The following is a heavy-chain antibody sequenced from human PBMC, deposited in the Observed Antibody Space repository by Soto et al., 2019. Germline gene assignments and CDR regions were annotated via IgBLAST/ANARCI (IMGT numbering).Heavy chain of an antibody. Sequence: SDTLSLTSTVPGGSMNAHFWSWIRQSAGKGLGWIGHLYISGTTMYNPSLKSRVTMSVDPPKNQLSLKLTSVTAADTAVYFCARVKATLYRHYYFDYWGQGTPVTVSS. D-gene: IGHD5-12*01. V-gene: IGHV4-4*07. J-gene: IGHJ4*02. CDR3: ARVKATLYRHYYFDY. CDR2: LYISGTT. CDR1: GGSMNAHF.